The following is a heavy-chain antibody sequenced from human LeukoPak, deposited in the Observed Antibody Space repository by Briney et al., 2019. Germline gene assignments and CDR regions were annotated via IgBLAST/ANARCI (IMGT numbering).Heavy chain of an antibody. D-gene: IGHD2-15*01. V-gene: IGHV3-7*05. Sequence: GGSLRLSCAASGFTFGNYGMTCVRQAPGKGLEWVANIKQDGSEKYYVDSVKGRFTISRDNAKNSLYLQMNSLRAEDTGRHYCAREGQPRGTFDSWGQGILVTVSS. CDR3: AREGQPRGTFDS. CDR2: IKQDGSEK. J-gene: IGHJ4*02. CDR1: GFTFGNYG.